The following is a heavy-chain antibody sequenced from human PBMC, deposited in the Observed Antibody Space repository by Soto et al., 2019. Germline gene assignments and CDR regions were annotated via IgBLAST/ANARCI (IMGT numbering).Heavy chain of an antibody. CDR2: IIPIFGTA. V-gene: IGHV1-69*13. J-gene: IGHJ6*02. CDR3: ARGFGQYDILTGPHRRRFGMDV. D-gene: IGHD3-9*01. Sequence: SVKVSFKASGGTFSSYAISWLRQAPGQGLEWMGGIIPIFGTANYAQKFQGRVTITADESTSTAYMELSSLRSEDTAVYYCARGFGQYDILTGPHRRRFGMDVWGQGTTVTVSS. CDR1: GGTFSSYA.